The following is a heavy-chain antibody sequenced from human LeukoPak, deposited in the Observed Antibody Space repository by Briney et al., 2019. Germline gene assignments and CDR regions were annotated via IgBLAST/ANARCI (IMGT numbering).Heavy chain of an antibody. D-gene: IGHD2-2*01. CDR2: FDPEDGET. CDR3: TTCLNGAGQPVAIYYYGMDV. Sequence: ASVKVSCKVSGYTLTEMSTHWVRQAPGGALEWMGGFDPEDGETVYAPKFQGRVTMTEATSADTAYMELSSLRSEVTAVYYCTTCLNGAGQPVAIYYYGMDVWGQGTTVTVSS. J-gene: IGHJ6*02. CDR1: GYTLTEMS. V-gene: IGHV1-24*01.